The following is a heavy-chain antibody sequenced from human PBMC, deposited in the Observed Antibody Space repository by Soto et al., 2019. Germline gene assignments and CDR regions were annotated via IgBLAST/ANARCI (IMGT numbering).Heavy chain of an antibody. CDR3: TRSLMEGDY. V-gene: IGHV1-46*03. J-gene: IGHJ4*02. CDR1: GYTFTSSY. Sequence: QVQLVQSGAEVKKPGASVKVSCKASGYTFTSSYIHWVRQAPGQGLEWMAIINPNGGSTNCAQKFQGRVTVTKDTSTSAVYMELSSLTSEYSAVYYCTRSLMEGDYWGQGTLVTVSA. D-gene: IGHD3-16*01. CDR2: INPNGGST.